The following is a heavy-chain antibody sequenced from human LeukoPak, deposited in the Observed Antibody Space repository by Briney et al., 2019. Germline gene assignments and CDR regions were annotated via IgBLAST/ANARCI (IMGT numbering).Heavy chain of an antibody. CDR2: ISSGGRIK. CDR3: ARDEPGIAVDVGVY. Sequence: PGGPLRLSCAASGFTFSSYWMSWVRQAPGKGLEWVSYISSGGRIKYYADSVKGRFTISRDNAKNSLYLQMNSLRAEDTAVYYCARDEPGIAVDVGVYWGQGTLVTVSS. J-gene: IGHJ4*02. CDR1: GFTFSSYW. V-gene: IGHV3-48*04. D-gene: IGHD6-19*01.